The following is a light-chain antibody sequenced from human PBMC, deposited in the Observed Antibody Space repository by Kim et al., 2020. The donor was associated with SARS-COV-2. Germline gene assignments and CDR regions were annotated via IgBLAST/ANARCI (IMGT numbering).Light chain of an antibody. Sequence: QAGLTQPPSVSKGLRQTATLTCTGNSKNVGNQGAAWLQQHQGHPPKLLSYRDNNRPSGISERLSASRSGNTASLTITGLQPEVEADYYCSAWDSSLSAWVFGGGTQLTVL. J-gene: IGLJ3*02. CDR2: RDN. V-gene: IGLV10-54*01. CDR3: SAWDSSLSAWV. CDR1: SKNVGNQG.